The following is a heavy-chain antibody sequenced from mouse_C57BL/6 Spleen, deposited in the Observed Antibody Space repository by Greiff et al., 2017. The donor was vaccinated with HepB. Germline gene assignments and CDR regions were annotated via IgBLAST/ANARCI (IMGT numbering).Heavy chain of an antibody. V-gene: IGHV1-55*01. CDR2: IYPGSGST. D-gene: IGHD2-4*01. J-gene: IGHJ3*01. CDR1: GYTFTSYW. Sequence: QVQLQQPGAELVKPGASVKMSCKASGYTFTSYWITWVKQRPGQGLEWIGDIYPGSGSTNYNEKFKSKATLTVDTSSSTAYMQLSSLTSEDSAVYYCASRDYYDYDGFAYWGQGTLVTVSA. CDR3: ASRDYYDYDGFAY.